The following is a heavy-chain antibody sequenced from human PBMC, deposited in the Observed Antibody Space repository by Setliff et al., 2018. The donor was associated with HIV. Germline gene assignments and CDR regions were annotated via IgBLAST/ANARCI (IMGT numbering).Heavy chain of an antibody. CDR2: IYYSGNT. CDR1: SGSITSRTYY. Sequence: SETLSLTCTVSSGSITSRTYYWGWIRQPPGKGLEWIGSIYYSGNTYYRPSLKSRVTVSIDTSKNQFSLRLNPVTAADTAVYYCARQSGYTRGWDIFGLVAGSSDIWGQGTMVTVSS. CDR3: ARQSGYTRGWDIFGLVAGSSDI. V-gene: IGHV4-39*01. J-gene: IGHJ3*02. D-gene: IGHD3-3*01.